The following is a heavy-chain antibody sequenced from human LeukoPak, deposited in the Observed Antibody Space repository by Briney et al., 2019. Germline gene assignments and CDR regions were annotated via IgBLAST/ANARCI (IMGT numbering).Heavy chain of an antibody. CDR3: ARGGDQFARHDYDYYFDY. CDR1: GGSISSYY. Sequence: PSETLSLTCTVSGGSISSYYWSWIRQPPGKGLEWIGYIYYSGSTYYNPSLKSRVTISVDASKNQFSLKLSSVTAADTAVYYCARGGDQFARHDYDYYFDYWGQGTLVTVSS. V-gene: IGHV4-59*08. CDR2: IYYSGST. J-gene: IGHJ4*02. D-gene: IGHD4-17*01.